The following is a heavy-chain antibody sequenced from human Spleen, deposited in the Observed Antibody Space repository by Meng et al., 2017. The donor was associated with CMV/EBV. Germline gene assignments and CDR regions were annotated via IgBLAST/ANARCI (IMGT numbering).Heavy chain of an antibody. V-gene: IGHV1-69*13. D-gene: IGHD2-15*01. J-gene: IGHJ4*02. CDR1: GGTFSSYS. CDR2: IIPISGPA. Sequence: SVKVSCKASGGTFSSYSITWVRRAPGQGLEWMGGIIPISGPANYAQNFQGRITITADESTSTAYMELSSLRSEDTAVYYCARAVGYCSGGSCDWGQGTLVTVSS. CDR3: ARAVGYCSGGSCD.